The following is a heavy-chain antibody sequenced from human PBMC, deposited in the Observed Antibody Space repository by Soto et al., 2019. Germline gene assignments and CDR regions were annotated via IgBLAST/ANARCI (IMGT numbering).Heavy chain of an antibody. CDR1: GGTFSSYT. J-gene: IGHJ3*02. CDR2: IIPLPGIA. Sequence: QVQLVHSGAAVKKPGSSVKVSCKASGGTFSSYTISWVRQAPGQGLEWMGRIIPLPGIANNAQKFQGRVKITSDKSTSTAHTELSSLRSEDTVEYYCARDLTGTTQYAFEIWGQGTMVTVSS. V-gene: IGHV1-69*04. CDR3: ARDLTGTTQYAFEI. D-gene: IGHD1-20*01.